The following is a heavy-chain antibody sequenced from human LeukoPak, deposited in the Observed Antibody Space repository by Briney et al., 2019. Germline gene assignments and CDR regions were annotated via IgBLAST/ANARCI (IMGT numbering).Heavy chain of an antibody. CDR2: ISSSSSSTI. D-gene: IGHD4-23*01. CDR3: ARGGPTVVTLDAFDI. Sequence: GGSLRLSCAASGFTFSSYSMNWVRQAPGKGLEWVSYISSSSSSTIYYADSVKGRFTISRDNAKNSLYLQMNSLRAEDTAVYYCARGGPTVVTLDAFDIWGQGTMVTVSS. V-gene: IGHV3-48*01. J-gene: IGHJ3*02. CDR1: GFTFSSYS.